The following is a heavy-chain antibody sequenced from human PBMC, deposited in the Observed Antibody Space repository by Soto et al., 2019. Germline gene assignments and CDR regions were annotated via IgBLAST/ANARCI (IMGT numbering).Heavy chain of an antibody. D-gene: IGHD2-15*01. J-gene: IGHJ4*02. CDR3: AHRLCDSSCYWDVGFFDS. CDR1: GFSLSTSGVG. CDR2: IYWDDDK. Sequence: SGPTLVNPTQTLTLTCTFSGFSLSTSGVGVGWIHQPPGKALECLALIYWDDDKRYSPSLKSRLSVMKDTSKNHVVLIMTNMDPVDTGTYYFAHRLCDSSCYWDVGFFDSWGQGTLVTVSS. V-gene: IGHV2-5*02.